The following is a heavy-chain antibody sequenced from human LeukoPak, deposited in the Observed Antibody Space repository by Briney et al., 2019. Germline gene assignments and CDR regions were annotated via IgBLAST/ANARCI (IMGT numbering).Heavy chain of an antibody. CDR3: ARLGDSSGWYFDY. Sequence: GGSLRLSCAASGFTFSSYAMSWVRQAPGKGLEWVSAISGSGGSTYYADSVKGRFTISRDNSKNTLYLQKNSLRAEDTAVYYCARLGDSSGWYFDYWGQGTLVTVSS. D-gene: IGHD6-19*01. J-gene: IGHJ4*02. CDR2: ISGSGGST. CDR1: GFTFSSYA. V-gene: IGHV3-23*01.